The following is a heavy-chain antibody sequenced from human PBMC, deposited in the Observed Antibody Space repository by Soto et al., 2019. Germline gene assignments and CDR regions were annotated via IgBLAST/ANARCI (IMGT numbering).Heavy chain of an antibody. CDR3: AKDGCNSDGPPPYFQH. J-gene: IGHJ1*01. CDR1: GFTFSSYG. Sequence: QVQLVESGGGVVQPGRSLRLSCAASGFTFSSYGMHWVRQAPGKGLEWVAVISYDGSNKYYADSVKGRFTISRDNSKNTLYLQMNSLRAEDTAVYYCAKDGCNSDGPPPYFQHWGQGTLVTVSS. CDR2: ISYDGSNK. V-gene: IGHV3-30*18. D-gene: IGHD4-4*01.